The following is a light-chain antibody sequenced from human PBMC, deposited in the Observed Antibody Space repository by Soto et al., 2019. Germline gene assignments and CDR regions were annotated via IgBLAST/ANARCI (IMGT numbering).Light chain of an antibody. CDR1: QTVNTNY. Sequence: EVVLTQSPGTLSLSPGDGATLSCRASQTVNTNYLIWYQHRPGQAPSLLIYGAFSRAPGIPDRFRGSGSGTDFTLTISRLEPEDFALYYCQLYGDSRWTFGQGTK. CDR3: QLYGDSRWT. CDR2: GAF. V-gene: IGKV3-20*01. J-gene: IGKJ1*01.